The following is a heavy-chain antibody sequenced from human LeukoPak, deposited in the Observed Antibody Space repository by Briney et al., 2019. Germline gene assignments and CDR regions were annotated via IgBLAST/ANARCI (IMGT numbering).Heavy chain of an antibody. Sequence: SVKVSCKASGGTFSSYAISWVRQAPGQGLEWMGRMIPIFRIANYAQKFQGRVTITADKSTSTAYMELSSLRSEDTAVYYCAKDLTRDGYNHDIRYGMDVWGQGTTVTVSS. CDR3: AKDLTRDGYNHDIRYGMDV. J-gene: IGHJ6*01. CDR2: MIPIFRIA. V-gene: IGHV1-69*04. D-gene: IGHD5-24*01. CDR1: GGTFSSYA.